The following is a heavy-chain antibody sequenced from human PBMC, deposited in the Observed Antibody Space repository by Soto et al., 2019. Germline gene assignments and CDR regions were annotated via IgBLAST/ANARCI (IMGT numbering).Heavy chain of an antibody. CDR1: GFSLANYP. CDR3: AKGPHTNVGWPYYFES. D-gene: IGHD6-19*01. J-gene: IGHJ4*02. Sequence: LRLSCLASGFSLANYPMNWVRQTPVKGLEWISYSSPRGDTIYYADSVEGRFTISRDNARNSLSLHMSSLRDEDSALYYCAKGPHTNVGWPYYFESWGQGVPVTVSS. CDR2: SSPRGDTI. V-gene: IGHV3-48*02.